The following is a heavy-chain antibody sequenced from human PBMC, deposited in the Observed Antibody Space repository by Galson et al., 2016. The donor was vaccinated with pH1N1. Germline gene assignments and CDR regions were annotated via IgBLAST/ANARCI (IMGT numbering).Heavy chain of an antibody. V-gene: IGHV1-18*01. CDR1: GYTFTTFG. Sequence: SVKVSCKASGYTFTTFGISWVRQAPGKGLEWLGWISTSKGNTKNAQRLLDRVTMTRDTSTSTVFMELTSLRSDDTAIYYCARDQNWNLDYCGQGTLVTVSS. CDR2: ISTSKGNT. CDR3: ARDQNWNLDY. J-gene: IGHJ4*02. D-gene: IGHD1-1*01.